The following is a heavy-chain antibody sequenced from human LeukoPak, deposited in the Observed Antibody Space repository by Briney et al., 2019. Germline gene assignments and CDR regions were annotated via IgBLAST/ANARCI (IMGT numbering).Heavy chain of an antibody. CDR1: RRTLSSLA. D-gene: IGHD3-22*01. CDR2: IIAISGIV. CDR3: ATSHNYYYSSGYEWYLDL. Sequence: SVKLSCKASRRTLSSLAISWVRQAPRQGLEWKGGIIAISGIVMHAQKCQGRVTITADESTSTVYMDLSSLRSDDTAVYYCATSHNYYYSSGYEWYLDLWGRGTLVTVSS. J-gene: IGHJ2*01. V-gene: IGHV1-69*13.